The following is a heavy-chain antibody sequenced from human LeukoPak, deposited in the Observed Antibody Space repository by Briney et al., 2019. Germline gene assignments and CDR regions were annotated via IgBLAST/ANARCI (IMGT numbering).Heavy chain of an antibody. J-gene: IGHJ4*02. CDR3: ARSSEYGDPFNY. CDR2: IYYSGST. Sequence: PSETLSLTCSVSGGSMNSYYWSWIRQSPGKGLEWIGYIYYSGSTYYSLSLKGRVTISVDTSRNQFSLKLNSVTAADTAVYYCARSSEYGDPFNYWGQGTLVTVSS. D-gene: IGHD4-17*01. V-gene: IGHV4-59*08. CDR1: GGSMNSYY.